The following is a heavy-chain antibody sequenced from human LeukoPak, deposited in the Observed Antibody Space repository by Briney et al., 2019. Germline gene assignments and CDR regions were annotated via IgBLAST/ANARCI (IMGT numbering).Heavy chain of an antibody. CDR2: INPNSGGT. Sequence: VASVKVSCKASGYTFTGYYMHWVRQAPGQGLEWTGWINPNSGGTNYAQKFQGRVTMTRDTSISTAYMELSRLRSDDTAVYYCAKSRIVGGHCLDYWGQGTLVTVSS. CDR1: GYTFTGYY. J-gene: IGHJ4*02. D-gene: IGHD1-26*01. CDR3: AKSRIVGGHCLDY. V-gene: IGHV1-2*02.